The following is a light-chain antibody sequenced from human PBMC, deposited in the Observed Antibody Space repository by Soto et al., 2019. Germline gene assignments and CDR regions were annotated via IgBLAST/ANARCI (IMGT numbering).Light chain of an antibody. J-gene: IGLJ2*01. CDR2: YND. CDR3: QSYDSSLSGHVV. Sequence: QSVLTQPPSVSGAPGQRVTISCTGSSSNLGSGFDVQWYQQLPGTAPKLLIYYNDNRPSGVPDRFSGSKSGTSASLAITGLQADDEAGYYCQSYDSSLSGHVVFGGGTKVTVL. V-gene: IGLV1-40*01. CDR1: SSNLGSGFD.